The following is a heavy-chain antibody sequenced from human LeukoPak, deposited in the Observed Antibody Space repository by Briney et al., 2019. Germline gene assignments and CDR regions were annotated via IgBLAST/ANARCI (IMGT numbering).Heavy chain of an antibody. CDR1: GFTFSSYG. J-gene: IGHJ4*02. CDR2: ISYDGSNK. V-gene: IGHV3-30*03. CDR3: ARAASFDY. Sequence: QPGGSLRLSCAASGFTFSSYGTHWVRQAPGKGLEWVAVISYDGSNKYYADSVKGRFTISRDNSKNTLYLQMNSLRAEDTAVYFCARAASFDYWGQGTLVTVSS.